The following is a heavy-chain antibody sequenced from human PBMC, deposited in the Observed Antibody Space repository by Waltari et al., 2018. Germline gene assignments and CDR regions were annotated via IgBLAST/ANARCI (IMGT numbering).Heavy chain of an antibody. CDR1: GGTFSSYA. Sequence: QVQLVQSGAEVKKPGSSVKVSCKASGGTFSSYAISWVRQAPGQGLEWMGGIIPIFGTANTEQKFQGRGTMTADESTSTAYMELSSLRSEDTAVYYCARSNHYDYVWGSYRTNWFDPWGQGTLVTVSS. V-gene: IGHV1-69*01. CDR2: IIPIFGTA. D-gene: IGHD3-16*02. CDR3: ARSNHYDYVWGSYRTNWFDP. J-gene: IGHJ5*02.